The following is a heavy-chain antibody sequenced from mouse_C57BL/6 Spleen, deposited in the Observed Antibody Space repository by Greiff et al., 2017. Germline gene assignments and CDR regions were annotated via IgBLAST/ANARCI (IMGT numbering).Heavy chain of an antibody. CDR1: GYTFTSYW. D-gene: IGHD3-2*02. CDR2: IDPSDSET. V-gene: IGHV1-52*01. CDR3: AREGAQATGFAY. J-gene: IGHJ3*01. Sequence: QVQLQQPGAELVRPGSSVKLSCKASGYTFTSYWMHWVKQRPIKGLEWIGNIDPSDSETHYNQKVKDKATLTVDKASSTAYMLLSSLTSEDSAVYYCAREGAQATGFAYWGQGTLVTVSA.